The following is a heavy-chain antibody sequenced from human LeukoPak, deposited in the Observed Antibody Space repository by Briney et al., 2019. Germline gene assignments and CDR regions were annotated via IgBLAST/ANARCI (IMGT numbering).Heavy chain of an antibody. CDR2: ISHSGST. J-gene: IGHJ6*04. D-gene: IGHD3-10*01. V-gene: IGHV4-34*01. Sequence: SETLSLTCAVYGGSFSGYYWSWIRQPPGKGLEWIGEISHSGSTNYNPSLKSRVTISVDTSKNQFSLKLSSVTAADTAVYYCARVFERITMVRGATDVWGKGTTVTVSS. CDR1: GGSFSGYY. CDR3: ARVFERITMVRGATDV.